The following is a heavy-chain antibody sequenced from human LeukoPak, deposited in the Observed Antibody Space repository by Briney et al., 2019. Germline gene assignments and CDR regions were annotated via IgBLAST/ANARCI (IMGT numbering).Heavy chain of an antibody. CDR1: GYTFTDYY. V-gene: IGHV1-2*02. D-gene: IGHD6-13*01. Sequence: ASVKVSCKASGYTFTDYYMHWVRQAPGQGLEWMGWINPNSGGTNYAQKFQGRVTMTRDTSISTAYMELSRLRSDDTAVYYCARVDSSSWYGNYYYYMDVWGKGTTVTISS. CDR3: ARVDSSSWYGNYYYYMDV. CDR2: INPNSGGT. J-gene: IGHJ6*03.